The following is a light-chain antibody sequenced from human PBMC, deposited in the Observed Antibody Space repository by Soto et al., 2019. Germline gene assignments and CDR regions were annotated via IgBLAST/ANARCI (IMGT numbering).Light chain of an antibody. J-gene: IGLJ1*01. CDR2: DVT. V-gene: IGLV2-14*01. Sequence: QSALTQPASVSGSPGQSITISCTGTSSDVGGYNSVSWYRQDPGKAPKLMIYDVTNRPSGVSNRFSGSKSGNTASLTISGLQAEDEADYYCSSFTSSITYVFGPGTNVTVL. CDR3: SSFTSSITYV. CDR1: SSDVGGYNS.